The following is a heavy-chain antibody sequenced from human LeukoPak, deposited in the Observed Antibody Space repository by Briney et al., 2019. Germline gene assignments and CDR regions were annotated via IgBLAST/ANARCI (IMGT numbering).Heavy chain of an antibody. Sequence: HPGGSLRLSCAASGFTFSSYAMSWVRQAPGKGLEWVSAISGSGGSTYYADSMKGRFTISRDNSKNTLYLQMNSLRAEDTAVYYCAKDHYYDSSGSADYWGQGTLVTVSS. CDR1: GFTFSSYA. J-gene: IGHJ4*02. V-gene: IGHV3-23*01. CDR2: ISGSGGST. CDR3: AKDHYYDSSGSADY. D-gene: IGHD3-22*01.